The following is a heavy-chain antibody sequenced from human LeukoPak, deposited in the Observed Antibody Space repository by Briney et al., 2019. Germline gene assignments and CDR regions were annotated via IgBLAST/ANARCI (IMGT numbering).Heavy chain of an antibody. V-gene: IGHV1-2*02. D-gene: IGHD5-18*01. CDR3: ARDWVGLGGYSYGIDY. CDR1: GYTFTGYY. J-gene: IGHJ4*02. Sequence: ASVKVSCKASGYTFTGYYMHWVRQAPGQGLEWMGWINPNSGGTNYAQKFQGRVTRTRDTSISTAYMELSRLRSDDTAVYYCARDWVGLGGYSYGIDYWGQGTLVTASS. CDR2: INPNSGGT.